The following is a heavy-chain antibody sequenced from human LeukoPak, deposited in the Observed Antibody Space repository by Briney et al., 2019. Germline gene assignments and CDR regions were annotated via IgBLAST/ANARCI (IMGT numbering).Heavy chain of an antibody. Sequence: SQTLSLTCAISGDSVSSNSAAWNWIRQSPSRGLEWLGRTYYRSKWYNDYAVSVKSRITINPDTSKNQLSLQLNSVTPEDTAVYYCARAGITGTLRNYYYRGMDVWGQGTTVTVSS. CDR3: ARAGITGTLRNYYYRGMDV. CDR2: TYYRSKWYN. D-gene: IGHD1-20*01. V-gene: IGHV6-1*01. J-gene: IGHJ6*02. CDR1: GDSVSSNSAA.